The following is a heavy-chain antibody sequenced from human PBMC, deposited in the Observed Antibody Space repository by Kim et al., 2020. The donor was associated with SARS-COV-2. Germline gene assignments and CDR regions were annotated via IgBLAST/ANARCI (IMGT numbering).Heavy chain of an antibody. CDR1: GGSISSSSYY. Sequence: SETLSLTCTVSGGSISSSSYYWGWIRQPPGKGLEWIGSIYYSGSTYYNPSLKSRVTISVDTSKNQFSLKLSSVTAADTAVYYCARPLVVAAPYNWFDPWGQGTLVTVSS. CDR3: ARPLVVAAPYNWFDP. J-gene: IGHJ5*02. V-gene: IGHV4-39*01. CDR2: IYYSGST. D-gene: IGHD2-15*01.